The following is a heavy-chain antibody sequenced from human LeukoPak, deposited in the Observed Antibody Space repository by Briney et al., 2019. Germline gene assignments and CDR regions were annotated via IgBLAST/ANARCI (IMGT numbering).Heavy chain of an antibody. CDR1: GGTFSSYA. Sequence: GSSVKVSCKASGGTFSSYAISWVRQAPGQGLEWMGGIIPIFGTANYAQKFQGRVTITADESTSTAYMELSSLRSEDTAVYYSARADRGVTGELDYWGQGTLVTVSS. CDR2: IIPIFGTA. D-gene: IGHD3-10*01. CDR3: ARADRGVTGELDY. J-gene: IGHJ4*02. V-gene: IGHV1-69*01.